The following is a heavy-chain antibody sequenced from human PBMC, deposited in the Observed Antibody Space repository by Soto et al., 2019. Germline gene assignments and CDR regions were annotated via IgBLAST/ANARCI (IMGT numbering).Heavy chain of an antibody. CDR3: ARRKQGYSGYEYYYYYYMDV. Sequence: SETLSLTCTVSGGSVSSSSYYWGWVRQPPGKGLEWIGSVYYSGSTNYNPSLKSRVTISVDTSKNQFSLKLSSVTAADTAVYYCARRKQGYSGYEYYYYYYMDVWGKGTTVTVSS. CDR1: GGSVSSSSYY. V-gene: IGHV4-39*07. CDR2: VYYSGST. J-gene: IGHJ6*03. D-gene: IGHD5-12*01.